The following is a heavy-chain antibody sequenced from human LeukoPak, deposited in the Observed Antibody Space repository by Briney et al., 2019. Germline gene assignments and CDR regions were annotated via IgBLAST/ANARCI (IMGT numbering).Heavy chain of an antibody. J-gene: IGHJ5*02. CDR3: ARGPRNDP. CDR1: GYPFSTYE. V-gene: IGHV1-8*01. CDR2: VHPNSGNT. Sequence: ASVKVSCKTSGYPFSTYEINWVRQAAGQGLEWMGWVHPNSGNTDCAQKFQGRVTMTRDTSISTAYMELSGLRSDDTAVYFCARGPRNDPWGQGTLVTVSS. D-gene: IGHD1-14*01.